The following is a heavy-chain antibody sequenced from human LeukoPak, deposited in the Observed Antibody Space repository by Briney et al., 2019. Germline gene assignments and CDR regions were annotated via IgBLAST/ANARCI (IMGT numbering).Heavy chain of an antibody. Sequence: PGGSLRLSCAASGFTFSSYNMNWVRQAPGKGLEWVSSITSGSSYIYYADSVKGRFTISRDNSKNTLYLQMNSLRAEDTAVYYCAKDIYIGGYSYGFVDYWGQGTLVTVSS. CDR3: AKDIYIGGYSYGFVDY. CDR2: ITSGSSYI. J-gene: IGHJ4*02. V-gene: IGHV3-21*01. D-gene: IGHD5-18*01. CDR1: GFTFSSYN.